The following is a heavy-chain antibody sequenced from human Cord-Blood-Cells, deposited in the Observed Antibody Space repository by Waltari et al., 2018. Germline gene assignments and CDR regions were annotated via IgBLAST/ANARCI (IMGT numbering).Heavy chain of an antibody. J-gene: IGHJ4*02. D-gene: IGHD2-2*01. V-gene: IGHV3-30-3*01. Sequence: QVQLVESGGGVVQPGRSLRLSCAASGFTFSSYAVLRVRQAPGKGLEWVAVISYDGSNKYYADAVKGRFTISRDNSKNTLYLQMNSLRAEDTAVYYCARDLGQPEYYFDYWGQGTLVTVSS. CDR1: GFTFSSYA. CDR2: ISYDGSNK. CDR3: ARDLGQPEYYFDY.